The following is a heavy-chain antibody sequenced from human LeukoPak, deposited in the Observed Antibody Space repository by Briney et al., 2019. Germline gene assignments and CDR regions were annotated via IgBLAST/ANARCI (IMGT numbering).Heavy chain of an antibody. Sequence: HPGGSLRLSCAASGFTFSSYVMHWVRQAPGKGLEWVAVISYDGSNKYYADSVKGRFTISRDNSKNTLYLQMNSLRAEDTAVYYCAKDRGDGYQYWYFDLWGRGTLVTVSS. J-gene: IGHJ2*01. D-gene: IGHD5-24*01. V-gene: IGHV3-30*18. CDR3: AKDRGDGYQYWYFDL. CDR1: GFTFSSYV. CDR2: ISYDGSNK.